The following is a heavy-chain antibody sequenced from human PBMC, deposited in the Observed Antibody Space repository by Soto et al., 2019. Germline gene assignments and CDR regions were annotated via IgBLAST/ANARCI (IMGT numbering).Heavy chain of an antibody. V-gene: IGHV3-66*01. CDR1: GFTVSTYY. CDR2: VYSGGTT. J-gene: IGHJ4*02. Sequence: EVQLVESGGGLVQPGGSLRLSCAASGFTVSTYYMNWVRQAPGEGLEWVSVVYSGGTTYYADSVRCRFTISRDNSKSTLFLQMNSLRAEDTAVYYCARGRSASSDFDSWGKGTLVTVSS. D-gene: IGHD3-10*01. CDR3: ARGRSASSDFDS.